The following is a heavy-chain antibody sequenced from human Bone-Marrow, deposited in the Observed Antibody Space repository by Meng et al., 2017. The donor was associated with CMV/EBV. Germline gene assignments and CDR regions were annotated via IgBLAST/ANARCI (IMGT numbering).Heavy chain of an antibody. CDR2: IIPIFGTA. CDR3: ARVSRVGVPAVIGIGGWFAP. Sequence: SVKVSCKASGGTFSSYAISWVRQAPGQGLEWMGGIIPIFGTANYAQKFQGRVTITTDESTSTAYMELSSLRSEDTVVYYCARVSRVGVPAVIGIGGWFAPWGHGHRVNGAS. CDR1: GGTFSSYA. J-gene: IGHJ5*02. V-gene: IGHV1-69*05. D-gene: IGHD2-2*01.